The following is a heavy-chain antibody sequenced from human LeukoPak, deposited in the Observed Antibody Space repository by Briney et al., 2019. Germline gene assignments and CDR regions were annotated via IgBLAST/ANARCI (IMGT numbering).Heavy chain of an antibody. J-gene: IGHJ4*02. CDR2: ISGSSSYI. CDR3: ARGGGGSYHRYYFDY. V-gene: IGHV3-21*01. Sequence: GGSLRLSCSASGFTFSYYSMNWIRQAPGKGLEWVSSISGSSSYIDFADSAKGRFTISRDNSKNTLYLQMNSLRGEDTAVYYCARGGGGSYHRYYFDYWGQGTLVTVSS. CDR1: GFTFSYYS. D-gene: IGHD2-15*01.